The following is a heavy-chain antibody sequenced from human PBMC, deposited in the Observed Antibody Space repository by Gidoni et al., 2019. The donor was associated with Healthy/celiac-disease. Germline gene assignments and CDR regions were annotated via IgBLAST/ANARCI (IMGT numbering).Heavy chain of an antibody. J-gene: IGHJ6*03. CDR2: IGTAGDP. Sequence: EVQLVESGGGLVQPGGSLRLSCAASGFTFSSYDMHCVRQAKGKGLEWVSAIGTAGDPYYPGSVKGRFTISRENAKNSLYLQMNSLRAGDTAVYYCARATRSMVRGVPHYYYYMDVWGKGTTVTVSS. CDR3: ARATRSMVRGVPHYYYYMDV. CDR1: GFTFSSYD. D-gene: IGHD3-10*01. V-gene: IGHV3-13*05.